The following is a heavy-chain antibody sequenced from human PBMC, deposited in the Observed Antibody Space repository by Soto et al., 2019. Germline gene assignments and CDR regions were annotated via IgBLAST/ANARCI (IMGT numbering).Heavy chain of an antibody. J-gene: IGHJ5*02. Sequence: NPSETLSLTCTVSGGSISSYYWSWIRQPPGKGLEWIGYIYYSGSTNYNPSLKSRVTISVDTSKNQFSLKLSSVTAADTAVYYCARCRYDFWSGYPNWFDPWGQGTPVPVSS. CDR2: IYYSGST. D-gene: IGHD3-3*01. V-gene: IGHV4-59*01. CDR3: ARCRYDFWSGYPNWFDP. CDR1: GGSISSYY.